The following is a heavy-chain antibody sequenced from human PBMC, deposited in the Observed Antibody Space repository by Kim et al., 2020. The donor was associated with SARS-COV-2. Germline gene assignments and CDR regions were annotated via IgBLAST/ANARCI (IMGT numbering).Heavy chain of an antibody. Sequence: ASVKVSCKASGYTFTGYYMHWVRQAPGQGLEWMGRINPNSGGTNYAQKFQGRVTMTRDTSISTAYMELSRLRSDDTAVYYCASAATYYYGSGTGDYWGQGTLVTVSS. V-gene: IGHV1-2*06. D-gene: IGHD3-10*01. CDR1: GYTFTGYY. J-gene: IGHJ4*02. CDR2: INPNSGGT. CDR3: ASAATYYYGSGTGDY.